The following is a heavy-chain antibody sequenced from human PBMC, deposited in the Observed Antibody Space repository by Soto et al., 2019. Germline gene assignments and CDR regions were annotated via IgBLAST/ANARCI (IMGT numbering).Heavy chain of an antibody. CDR2: MKPDGSEK. V-gene: IGHV3-7*01. CDR1: GFAFGSYW. D-gene: IGHD2-21*01. J-gene: IGHJ4*02. Sequence: EVQLVESGGGLVQPGGSLRLSCAASGFAFGSYWMSWVRQAPGKGLEWVANMKPDGSEKYYVASVKGRFTISRDNARNSLYLQMNNLRAEDTALYYCARDWVVVAPPAETFHFDYWGRGTLVAVSS. CDR3: ARDWVVVAPPAETFHFDY.